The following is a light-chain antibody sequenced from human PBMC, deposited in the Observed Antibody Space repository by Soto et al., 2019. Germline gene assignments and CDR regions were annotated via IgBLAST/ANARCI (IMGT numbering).Light chain of an antibody. CDR2: DAS. J-gene: IGKJ3*01. Sequence: EVVLTQSPATLSLSPGERATLSCRASQSVSSYLAWYQQKPGQAPRLLIYDASHRATGIPARFSGSGSGTDFTLTISSLEPEDFAVHYCQQRSNWPLTFGPGTKVYIK. V-gene: IGKV3-11*01. CDR3: QQRSNWPLT. CDR1: QSVSSY.